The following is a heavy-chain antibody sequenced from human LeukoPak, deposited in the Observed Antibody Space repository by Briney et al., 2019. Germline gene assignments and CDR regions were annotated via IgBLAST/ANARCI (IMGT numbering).Heavy chain of an antibody. J-gene: IGHJ4*02. Sequence: SETLSLTCTVSGGSVNSYYWSWIRQPAGKGLEWIGRIYSSGSTNYNPSLKSRVSMSVDTSKNQFSLKLTSVTASDTAVYYCARGGKATVVTMWGQGILVTVSS. D-gene: IGHD4-23*01. CDR3: ARGGKATVVTM. CDR1: GGSVNSYY. CDR2: IYSSGST. V-gene: IGHV4-4*07.